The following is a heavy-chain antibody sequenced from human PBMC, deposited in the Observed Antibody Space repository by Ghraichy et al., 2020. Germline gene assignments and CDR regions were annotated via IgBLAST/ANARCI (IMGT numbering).Heavy chain of an antibody. J-gene: IGHJ5*02. Sequence: GGSLRLSCAASGFTFSDYYMSWIRQAPGKGLEWVSYISSSGSPIYYADSVKGRFTISRDNAKNSLSLQMNSLRAEDTAVYYCARDRDGYNYRGFSVRLDPWGQGTLVTVSS. D-gene: IGHD5-24*01. CDR2: ISSSGSPI. V-gene: IGHV3-11*01. CDR3: ARDRDGYNYRGFSVRLDP. CDR1: GFTFSDYY.